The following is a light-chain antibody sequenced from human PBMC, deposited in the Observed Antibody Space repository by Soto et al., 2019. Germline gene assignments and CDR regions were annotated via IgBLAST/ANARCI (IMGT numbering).Light chain of an antibody. V-gene: IGKV1-5*03. CDR3: QQYNNYFWA. Sequence: DIKMTQSPSTESASIGDRVTITCRASQNINTWLAWYRQKPGKAPKLLILKASSLESGVPSRFSGSGSGTEFTLTISSLQPDDLATYYCQQYNNYFWAFGQGTKVDIK. CDR1: QNINTW. J-gene: IGKJ1*01. CDR2: KAS.